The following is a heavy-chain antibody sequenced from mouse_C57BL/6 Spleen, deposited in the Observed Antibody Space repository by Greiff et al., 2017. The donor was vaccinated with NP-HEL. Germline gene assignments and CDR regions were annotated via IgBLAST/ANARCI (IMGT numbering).Heavy chain of an antibody. CDR2: IDPSDSYT. V-gene: IGHV1-69*01. D-gene: IGHD1-1*01. CDR3: ARYYGSSYWSFDV. J-gene: IGHJ1*03. CDR1: GYTFTSYW. Sequence: QVQLQQPGAELVMPGASVKLSCKASGYTFTSYWMHWVKQRPGQGLEWIGEIDPSDSYTNYNQKFKGKSTLTVDKSSSTTYMQPSSLTSEDSAVYYRARYYGSSYWSFDVWGTGTTVTVSS.